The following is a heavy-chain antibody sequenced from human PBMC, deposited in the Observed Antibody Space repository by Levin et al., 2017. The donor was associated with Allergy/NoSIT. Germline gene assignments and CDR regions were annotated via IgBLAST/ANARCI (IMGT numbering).Heavy chain of an antibody. V-gene: IGHV3-11*01. J-gene: IGHJ4*02. CDR3: VAFYTNTWYPEGFDY. Sequence: GGSLRLSCAASGFTFSDYYMSWIRQSPGEGMEWVSFISNTGSAIYYADSVRGRFTISRDNARKSLYLPMNSLRADDTALYYCVAFYTNTWYPEGFDYWGQGTLVTVSS. D-gene: IGHD2-2*02. CDR2: ISNTGSAI. CDR1: GFTFSDYY.